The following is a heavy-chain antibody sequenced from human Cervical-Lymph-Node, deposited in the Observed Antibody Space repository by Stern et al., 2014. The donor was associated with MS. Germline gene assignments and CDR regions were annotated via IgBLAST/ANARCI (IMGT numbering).Heavy chain of an antibody. CDR1: GGSIASGGYY. Sequence: VQLEESGPGLVKPSQTLSLTCTVSGGSIASGGYYWSWIRQHPGKGLEWIGYIYYSGSTYYNPSLKRRLTLSVDTSKNQFSLNLRSVTAADTAVYYCARDVGGISYLDYWGQGTLVTVSS. D-gene: IGHD3-16*01. V-gene: IGHV4-31*03. J-gene: IGHJ4*02. CDR3: ARDVGGISYLDY. CDR2: IYYSGST.